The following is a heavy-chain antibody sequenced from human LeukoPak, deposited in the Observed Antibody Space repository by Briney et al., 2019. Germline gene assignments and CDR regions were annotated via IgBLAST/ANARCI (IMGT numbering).Heavy chain of an antibody. V-gene: IGHV3-74*01. CDR1: GFTLSNSW. J-gene: IGHJ4*02. CDR2: TNGDGSDT. D-gene: IGHD5-18*01. CDR3: VRDGEYSHGIDFDY. Sequence: PGGSLRLSCAASGFTLSNSWMHWVRQAPGKGLVWVSRTNGDGSDTSYADSVKGRFTISRDSATNPLYLQMNSLRAEDTAIYYCVRDGEYSHGIDFDYWGQGTLVTVSP.